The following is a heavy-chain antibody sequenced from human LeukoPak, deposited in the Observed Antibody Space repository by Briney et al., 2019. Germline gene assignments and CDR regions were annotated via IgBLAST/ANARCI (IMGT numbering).Heavy chain of an antibody. V-gene: IGHV3-7*01. J-gene: IGHJ6*02. CDR2: IKQDGSEK. Sequence: RPGGSLRLSCAASGFTFSSYWMSWVRQAPGKGLEWVANIKQDGSEKYYVDSVKGRFTISRDNAKNSLYLQMNSLRAEDTAVYYCARDQLANYLPYYYYGMDVWGQGTTVTVSS. D-gene: IGHD6-6*01. CDR3: ARDQLANYLPYYYYGMDV. CDR1: GFTFSSYW.